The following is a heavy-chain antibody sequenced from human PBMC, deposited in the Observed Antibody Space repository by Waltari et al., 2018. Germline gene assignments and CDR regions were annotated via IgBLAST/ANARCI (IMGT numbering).Heavy chain of an antibody. CDR3: ARLVIGSIAVAGTELDDAFDI. CDR1: GGSISSSSYY. CDR2: IYYSGST. Sequence: QLQLQESGPGLVKPSETLSLTCTVSGGSISSSSYYWGWIRQPPGKGLEWIGSIYYSGSTYYNPSLKSRVTISGDTSKNQFSLKLSSVTAADTAVYYCARLVIGSIAVAGTELDDAFDIWGQGTMVTVSS. D-gene: IGHD6-19*01. J-gene: IGHJ3*02. V-gene: IGHV4-39*01.